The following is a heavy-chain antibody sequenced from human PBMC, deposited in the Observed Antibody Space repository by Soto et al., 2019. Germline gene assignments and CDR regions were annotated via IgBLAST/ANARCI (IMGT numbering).Heavy chain of an antibody. CDR1: GGSFSGYY. J-gene: IGHJ5*02. V-gene: IGHV4-34*01. Sequence: PSETLSLTCAVYGGSFSGYYWSWIRQPPGKGLEWTGEINHSGSTNYNPSLKSRVTISVDTSKNQFSLKLSSVTAADTAVYYCARAVSHSSSPPLRFDPWGQGTLVTVSS. CDR2: INHSGST. D-gene: IGHD6-13*01. CDR3: ARAVSHSSSPPLRFDP.